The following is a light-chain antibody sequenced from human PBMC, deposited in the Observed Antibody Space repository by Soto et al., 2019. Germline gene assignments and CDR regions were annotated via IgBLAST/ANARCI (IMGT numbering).Light chain of an antibody. CDR2: DVS. V-gene: IGLV2-14*01. J-gene: IGLJ1*01. Sequence: QSALTQPASVSGSPGQSITISCTGTTSDVGGFKYVSWYQQHPGKAPKLMIYDVSNRPSGVSNRFSGSKSGNTASLTISGLQAADEADYYCSSYTNXIDYXXXTXXKLTVL. CDR1: TSDVGGFKY. CDR3: SSYTNXIDYX.